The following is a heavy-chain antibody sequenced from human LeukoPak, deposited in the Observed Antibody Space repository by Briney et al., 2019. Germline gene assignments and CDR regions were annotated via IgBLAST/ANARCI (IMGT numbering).Heavy chain of an antibody. CDR3: ARDYEARSAAGTIIGY. D-gene: IGHD6-13*01. Sequence: PGGSLRLSCAASGFTVSSNYMSWVRQAPGKGLEWVSVIYSGGSTYYADSVKGRFTISRDNSKNTLYLQMNSLRAEDTAVYYCARDYEARSAAGTIIGYWGQGTLVTVSS. CDR1: GFTVSSNY. V-gene: IGHV3-66*01. CDR2: IYSGGST. J-gene: IGHJ4*02.